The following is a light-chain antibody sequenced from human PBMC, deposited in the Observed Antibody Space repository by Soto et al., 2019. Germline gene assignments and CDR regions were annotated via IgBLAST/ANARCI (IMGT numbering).Light chain of an antibody. CDR1: QRIGSW. Sequence: DIQMTQSPSTLSASVGDRVTITCRASQRIGSWLAWYQQKPGKAPKVLIYDASNLESGVPSRFSGSASGTEFTLTISSLQPDDFATYYCQQYNNYWTFGQGTKGDIK. J-gene: IGKJ1*01. CDR2: DAS. CDR3: QQYNNYWT. V-gene: IGKV1-5*01.